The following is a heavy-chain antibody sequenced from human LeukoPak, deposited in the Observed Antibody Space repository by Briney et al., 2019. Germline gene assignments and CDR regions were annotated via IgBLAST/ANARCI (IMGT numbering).Heavy chain of an antibody. Sequence: ASVKASCKASGYTFTSYGISWVRQAPGQGLEWMGWISAYNGNTNYAQKLQGRVTMTTDTSTSTAYMELRSLRSDDTAVYYCARIDCSSTSCYGNSVDPWGQGTLVTVSS. D-gene: IGHD2-2*01. V-gene: IGHV1-18*01. J-gene: IGHJ5*02. CDR3: ARIDCSSTSCYGNSVDP. CDR2: ISAYNGNT. CDR1: GYTFTSYG.